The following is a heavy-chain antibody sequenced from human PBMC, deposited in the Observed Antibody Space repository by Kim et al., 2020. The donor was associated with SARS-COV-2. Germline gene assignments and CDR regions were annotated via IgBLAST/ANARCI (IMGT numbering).Heavy chain of an antibody. V-gene: IGHV3-64D*06. D-gene: IGHD6-13*01. J-gene: IGHJ3*02. CDR3: VKDLGSSWYDAFDI. CDR2: ISSDGGIP. Sequence: GGSLRLSCSASGFTFSSYAMHWVRQAPGKGLQYVSAISSDGGIPYYADSVKGRFTISRDNSKKKLYLQMSSLRAEDTAVYYCVKDLGSSWYDAFDIWGQGPMVTVSP. CDR1: GFTFSSYA.